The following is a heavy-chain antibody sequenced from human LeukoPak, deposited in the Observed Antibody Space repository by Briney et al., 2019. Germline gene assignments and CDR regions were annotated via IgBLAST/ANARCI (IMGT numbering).Heavy chain of an antibody. D-gene: IGHD1-26*01. CDR1: GYTFTGYY. V-gene: IGHV1-2*02. Sequence: ASVTVSCKASGYTFTGYYMHWGRQAPAQGLELMGWINPNSGGTNYAQKFQGRVTMTRDTSISTAYMELSRLRSADTAVYYCARLEWELLNAFDIWGQGTMVTVSS. J-gene: IGHJ3*02. CDR3: ARLEWELLNAFDI. CDR2: INPNSGGT.